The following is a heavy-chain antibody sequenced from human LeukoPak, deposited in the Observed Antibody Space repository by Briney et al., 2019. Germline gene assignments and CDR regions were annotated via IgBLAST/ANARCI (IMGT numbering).Heavy chain of an antibody. V-gene: IGHV3-23*01. CDR1: GFTFSSYA. J-gene: IGHJ5*02. D-gene: IGHD3-10*01. CDR3: AQDWGYWSYILNWFDP. Sequence: GASLRLSCAASGFTFSSYAMSWVRQGPGKGLEWVSVITKSGGTTDYAESVKGRFTISRDNSKSILYLQMNSLRAEDTAVYYCAQDWGYWSYILNWFDPWGQGTLVTVSS. CDR2: ITKSGGTT.